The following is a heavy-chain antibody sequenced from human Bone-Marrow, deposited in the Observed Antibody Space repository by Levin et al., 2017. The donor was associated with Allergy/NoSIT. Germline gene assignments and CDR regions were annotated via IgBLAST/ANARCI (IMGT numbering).Heavy chain of an antibody. D-gene: IGHD3-16*02. Sequence: GESLKISCSAYGFNFADYAVSWFRQAPGKGLEWVGFIRSRPYGGTTEDAASLKGRFTISRDDSNSVVYLEMNSLESEDTGVYYCSRLGIMITFGGVVAPPYDVFDIWGQGTMVTVSS. J-gene: IGHJ3*02. CDR3: SRLGIMITFGGVVAPPYDVFDI. CDR2: IRSRPYGGTT. V-gene: IGHV3-49*03. CDR1: GFNFADYA.